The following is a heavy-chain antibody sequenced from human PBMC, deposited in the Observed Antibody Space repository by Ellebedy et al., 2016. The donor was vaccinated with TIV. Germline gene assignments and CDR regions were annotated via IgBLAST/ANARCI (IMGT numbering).Heavy chain of an antibody. J-gene: IGHJ5*02. CDR2: IYSGGST. D-gene: IGHD5-18*01. CDR1: GFTVSSNY. V-gene: IGHV3-66*01. CDR3: AREIQLWEGSTQGWFDP. Sequence: PGGSLRLSCAASGFTVSSNYMSWVRQAPGKGLEWVSVIYSGGSTYYADSVKGRFTISRDNSKNTLYLQMNSLRAEDTAVYYCAREIQLWEGSTQGWFDPWGQGTLVTVSS.